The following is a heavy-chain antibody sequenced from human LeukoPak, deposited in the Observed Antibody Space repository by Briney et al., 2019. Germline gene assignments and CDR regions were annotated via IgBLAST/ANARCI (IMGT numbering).Heavy chain of an antibody. CDR1: VFTFTVNG. CDR3: PNREGSSTRHFDY. CDR2: ISGTGVRT. D-gene: IGHD6-6*01. J-gene: IGHJ4*02. Sequence: GGSLRPSREVSVFTFTVNGTRGVPQAPGQGLECVSGISGTGVRTYYADSAKGRFSISRDNPKNTLYLHMNSSRCADLAVYYCPNREGSSTRHFDYWGQGTLVTVSS. V-gene: IGHV3-23*01.